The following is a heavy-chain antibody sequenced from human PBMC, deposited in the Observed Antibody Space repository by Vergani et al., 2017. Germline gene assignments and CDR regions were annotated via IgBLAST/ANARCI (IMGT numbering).Heavy chain of an antibody. D-gene: IGHD2-21*02. CDR3: ARGLRNYSYYMDV. CDR2: IYYSGST. J-gene: IGHJ6*03. CDR1: GGSISSYY. V-gene: IGHV4-59*04. Sequence: QVQLQESGPGLVKPSETLSLTCTVSGGSISSYYWSWIRQPPGKGLEWIGYIYYSGSTYYNPSLKSRVTISVDTSKNQFSLKLSSVTAADTAVYYCARGLRNYSYYMDVWGKGTTVTVSS.